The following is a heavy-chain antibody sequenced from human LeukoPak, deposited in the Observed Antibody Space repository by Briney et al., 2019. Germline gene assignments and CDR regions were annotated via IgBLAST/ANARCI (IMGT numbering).Heavy chain of an antibody. CDR3: ARLGSGSNY. CDR1: GDSVSSNSAA. V-gene: IGHV6-1*01. J-gene: IGHJ4*02. CDR2: TYYWSKWYT. D-gene: IGHD3-10*01. Sequence: SQTLSLTCAISGDSVSSNSAAWIWIRQSPSRGLEWLGRTYYWSKWYTEYAVSVKSRITINPDTSKNQFSLQLSSVNPEDTAVYYCARLGSGSNYWGQGTLVTVSS.